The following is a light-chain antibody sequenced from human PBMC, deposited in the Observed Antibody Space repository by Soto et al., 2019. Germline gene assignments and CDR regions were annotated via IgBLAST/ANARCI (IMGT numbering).Light chain of an antibody. CDR3: LQYYNYPRT. CDR1: QGIRND. CDR2: AAS. Sequence: AIQMTQSPSSLSASVGDRVTITCRASQGIRNDIGWYHQKPGKGPKLLIYAASSLQSGVPSRCSGSGSGTDFTLTISSLQPEEFATYYCLQYYNYPRTFGQGTKVEIK. V-gene: IGKV1-6*01. J-gene: IGKJ1*01.